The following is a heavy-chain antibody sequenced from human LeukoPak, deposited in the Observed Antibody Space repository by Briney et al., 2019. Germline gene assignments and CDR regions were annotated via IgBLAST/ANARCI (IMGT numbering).Heavy chain of an antibody. V-gene: IGHV1-2*02. CDR2: INPNSGGT. J-gene: IGHJ6*03. D-gene: IGHD3-3*01. CDR3: ARDGGSWYDFWSGYPYYYYYMDV. Sequence: SVKVSCKASGYTFTGYYIHWVRQAPGQGLEWMGWINPNSGGTNYAQKFQGRVTMTKDTSISTAYMELSRLRSDDTAVYYCARDGGSWYDFWSGYPYYYYYMDVWGKGTTVTVSS. CDR1: GYTFTGYY.